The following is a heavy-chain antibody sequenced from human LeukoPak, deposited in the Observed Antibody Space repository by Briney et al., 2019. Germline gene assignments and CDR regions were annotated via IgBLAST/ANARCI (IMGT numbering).Heavy chain of an antibody. J-gene: IGHJ4*02. CDR1: GFTFSIYW. CDR3: ARILTGYDAFDY. D-gene: IGHD3-9*01. CDR2: IKQDGREK. Sequence: QPGGSLRLSCAASGFTFSIYWMSWVRQAPGKGLEWVANIKQDGREKYYVDSAKGRFTISRDNANNSLYLQMNNLRAEDTAVYYCARILTGYDAFDYWGQGTLVTVSS. V-gene: IGHV3-7*01.